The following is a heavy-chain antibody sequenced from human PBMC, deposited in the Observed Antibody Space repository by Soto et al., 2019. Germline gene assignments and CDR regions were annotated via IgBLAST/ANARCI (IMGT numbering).Heavy chain of an antibody. CDR3: ARDHAYDSSGYYPFYYYYYGMDV. Sequence: QVQLVQSGAEVKKPGASVKVSGKASGYTFTSYGISWVRQAPGQGLEWMGWISAYNGNTNSAQKLQGRVTMTTDTSTSTAYMELRSLRSDDTAVYYCARDHAYDSSGYYPFYYYYYGMDVWGQGTTVTVSS. V-gene: IGHV1-18*01. D-gene: IGHD3-22*01. CDR2: ISAYNGNT. J-gene: IGHJ6*02. CDR1: GYTFTSYG.